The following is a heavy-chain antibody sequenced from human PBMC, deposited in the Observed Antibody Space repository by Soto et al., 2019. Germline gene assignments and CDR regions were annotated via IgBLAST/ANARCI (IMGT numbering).Heavy chain of an antibody. CDR2: IYHSGGT. CDR3: ARASITIFGVVIPTYYYYGMDV. D-gene: IGHD3-3*01. J-gene: IGHJ6*02. Sequence: SETLSLTCAVSGGSISSSNWWSWVRQPPGKGLEWIGEIYHSGGTNYNPSLKSRVTISVDKSKNQFSLKLSSVTAADTAAYYCARASITIFGVVIPTYYYYGMDVWGQGTTVTVSS. V-gene: IGHV4-4*02. CDR1: GGSISSSNW.